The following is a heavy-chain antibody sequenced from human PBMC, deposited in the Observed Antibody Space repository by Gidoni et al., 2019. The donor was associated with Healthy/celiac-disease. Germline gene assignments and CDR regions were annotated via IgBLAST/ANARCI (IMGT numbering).Heavy chain of an antibody. CDR2: ISGRCGST. J-gene: IGHJ4*02. V-gene: IGHV3-23*01. Sequence: EVQLLESGGGLVQPGGSLRLSCAASGFTFGSYAMSWVRQAAGKGLEWVSAISGRCGSTYSADSVKGRFTISRDNSKNTLYLQMNSLRAEDTAVYYCAKETWDCSCGSCEPANFDYWGQGTLVTVSS. CDR1: GFTFGSYA. CDR3: AKETWDCSCGSCEPANFDY. D-gene: IGHD2-15*01.